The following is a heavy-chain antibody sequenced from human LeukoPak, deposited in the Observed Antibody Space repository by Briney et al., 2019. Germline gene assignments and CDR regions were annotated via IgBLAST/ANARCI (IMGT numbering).Heavy chain of an antibody. CDR3: ARQYCSGGSCAYYYMDV. Sequence: PGGSLRLSCAASGFTVSSNYMSWVRQAPGKGLEWVANIKQDGSEKYYVDSVKGRFTISRDNAKNSLYLQMNSLRAEDTAVYYCARQYCSGGSCAYYYMDVWGKGTTVTVSS. V-gene: IGHV3-7*01. D-gene: IGHD2-15*01. J-gene: IGHJ6*03. CDR1: GFTVSSNY. CDR2: IKQDGSEK.